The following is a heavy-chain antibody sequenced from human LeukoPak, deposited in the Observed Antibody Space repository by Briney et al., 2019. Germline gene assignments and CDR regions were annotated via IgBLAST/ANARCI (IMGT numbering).Heavy chain of an antibody. CDR1: GGSISSYY. Sequence: SETLSLTCTVSGGSISSYYWSWIRQPPGKGLEWIGYIYYSGSTNYNPSLKSRVTISVDTSKNQFSLKLSSVTAADTAVYYCARGAVAGNFDYWGQGTLVTVSS. D-gene: IGHD6-19*01. CDR2: IYYSGST. J-gene: IGHJ4*02. V-gene: IGHV4-59*01. CDR3: ARGAVAGNFDY.